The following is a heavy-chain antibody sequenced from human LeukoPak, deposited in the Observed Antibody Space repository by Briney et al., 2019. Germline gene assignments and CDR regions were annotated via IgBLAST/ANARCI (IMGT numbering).Heavy chain of an antibody. V-gene: IGHV5-51*01. Sequence: GESLKISCQAPGYSFTSSWIGWARPMPGKGLEWMAIINPGDSDTRYSPSFQGQVTISADKSISTVYLQWGSLKASDTAMYYCARLGAGSSSGWYDRGFDPWGQGTLVTVSS. CDR2: INPGDSDT. CDR1: GYSFTSSW. CDR3: ARLGAGSSSGWYDRGFDP. J-gene: IGHJ5*02. D-gene: IGHD6-19*01.